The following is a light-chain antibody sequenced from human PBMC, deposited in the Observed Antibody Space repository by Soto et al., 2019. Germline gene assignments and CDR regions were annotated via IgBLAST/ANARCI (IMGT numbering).Light chain of an antibody. J-gene: IGKJ1*01. Sequence: EIVLTQSPGTLSLSPGERATLSCRASQSVSSNYLAWYQQKPGQAPRLLIYGASSRATGIPDRFSGSGSGTDFTLTISRLEPEDFAVYYFQQYDSSPWTFGQGTKVEIK. CDR2: GAS. CDR1: QSVSSNY. V-gene: IGKV3-20*01. CDR3: QQYDSSPWT.